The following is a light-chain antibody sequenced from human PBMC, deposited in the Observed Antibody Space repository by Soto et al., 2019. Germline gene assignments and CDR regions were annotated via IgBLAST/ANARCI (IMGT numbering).Light chain of an antibody. V-gene: IGKV1-5*03. CDR2: KAS. CDR3: QHYNSYSEA. CDR1: QGISSW. Sequence: ILLTQSPSSLSPSTGDTPTITRGASQGISSWLAWYQQRPGKAPKLLIYKASTLKSGVPSRFSGSGSGTEFTLTISSLQPDDFATYYCQHYNSYSEAFGQGTKVDIK. J-gene: IGKJ1*01.